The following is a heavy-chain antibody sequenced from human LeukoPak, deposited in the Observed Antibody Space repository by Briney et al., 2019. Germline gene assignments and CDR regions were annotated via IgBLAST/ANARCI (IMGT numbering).Heavy chain of an antibody. CDR2: ISSSSSTI. J-gene: IGHJ4*02. CDR1: GFTFSSYS. V-gene: IGHV3-48*04. CDR3: VRDYYDSSGYYSGGS. Sequence: QAGGSLRLSCAASGFTFSSYSMNWVRQAPGKGLEWVSYISSSSSTIYYADSVKGRFTISRDNAKNSLYLQMNSLRAEDTAVYYCVRDYYDSSGYYSGGSWGQGTLVTVSS. D-gene: IGHD3-22*01.